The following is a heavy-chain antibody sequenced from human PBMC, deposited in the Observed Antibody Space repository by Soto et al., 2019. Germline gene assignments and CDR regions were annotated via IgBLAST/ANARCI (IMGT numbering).Heavy chain of an antibody. CDR1: GGTFSSYA. CDR3: VRDRLSIAARRGSFDY. V-gene: IGHV1-69*01. J-gene: IGHJ4*02. Sequence: QVQLVQSGAEVKKPGSSVKVSCKASGGTFSSYAISWVRQAPGQGLEWMGGIIPIVGAANYAQKCQGRVTITADESTSTAYMELSSLRSEDTAVYYCVRDRLSIAARRGSFDYWGQGTLVTVSS. CDR2: IIPIVGAA. D-gene: IGHD6-6*01.